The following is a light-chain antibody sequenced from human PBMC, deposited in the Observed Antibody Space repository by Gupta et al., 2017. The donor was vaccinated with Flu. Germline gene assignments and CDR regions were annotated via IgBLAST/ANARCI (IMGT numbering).Light chain of an antibody. V-gene: IGLV2-11*01. CDR2: DVS. Sequence: QPGLTQPRSVYGPPGQSLTISRTGTSIDVVGHNYVFWYQQHPGNPHKLMMYDVSKRPSVVPDRFFASKSANTASLTTTGLQDEEEADDYCCSSAGSYTIWVFGTGTKLTVL. J-gene: IGLJ1*01. CDR1: SIDVVGHNY. CDR3: CSSAGSYTIWV.